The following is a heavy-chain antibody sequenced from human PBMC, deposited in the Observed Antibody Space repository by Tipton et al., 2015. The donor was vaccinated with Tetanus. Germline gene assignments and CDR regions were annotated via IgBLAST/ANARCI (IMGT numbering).Heavy chain of an antibody. V-gene: IGHV4-31*03. CDR2: IYYSGST. CDR3: ARDQARGARGWNYFDY. J-gene: IGHJ4*02. D-gene: IGHD1-26*01. CDR1: GGSLSRGGYY. Sequence: TLSLTCTVSGGSLSRGGYYWTWIRQNPGKGLEWIGDIYYSGSTYYNPSLKSRVTLSVDTSKNQFSLKLNSVTAADTAVYYCARDQARGARGWNYFDYWGQGTLVTVSS.